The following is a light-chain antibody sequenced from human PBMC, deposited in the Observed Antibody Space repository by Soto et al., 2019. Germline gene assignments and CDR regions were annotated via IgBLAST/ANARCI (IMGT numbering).Light chain of an antibody. CDR2: DAS. CDR3: QQYYRSCT. Sequence: DIQLTQSPSTLSASVGDRVTITCRASQVFPAWLAGYQQKPGKAPKLRIYDASSLQSGVPSRFSGSGSGTEFSLTISSLQPDDFATYYCQQYYRSCTFGQGTKVEIK. V-gene: IGKV1-5*01. CDR1: QVFPAW. J-gene: IGKJ2*02.